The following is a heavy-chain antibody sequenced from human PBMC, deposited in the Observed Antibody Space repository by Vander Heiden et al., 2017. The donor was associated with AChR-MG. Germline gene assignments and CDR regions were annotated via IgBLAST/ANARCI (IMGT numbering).Heavy chain of an antibody. D-gene: IGHD3-10*01. J-gene: IGHJ3*02. CDR2: ISLGDSDT. CDR1: GYSFTTYW. V-gene: IGHV5-51*03. Sequence: EVQLVQSGAEVKKPGESLKISCKLSGYSFTTYWIGWVRQMPGKGLEWMGIISLGDSDTRYSPSVQGQVTISADRSISTAYMQWSSLKTSDTAIYYCAAGAMGRGGPSFDIWGQGTMVTVSS. CDR3: AAGAMGRGGPSFDI.